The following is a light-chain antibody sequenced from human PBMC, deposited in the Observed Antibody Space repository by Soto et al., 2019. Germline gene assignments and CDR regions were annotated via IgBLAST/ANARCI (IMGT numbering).Light chain of an antibody. J-gene: IGKJ1*01. CDR2: GAS. Sequence: EILMTQSPATLSVSPGERATLSCRASQSVSSNLAWYQQKPGQAPRLLIYGASTRATGIPARFSGSGSGTEFTLTISSLQSEDFAVYYCQQYNNWPRTFGQGTKVAI. CDR3: QQYNNWPRT. V-gene: IGKV3-15*01. CDR1: QSVSSN.